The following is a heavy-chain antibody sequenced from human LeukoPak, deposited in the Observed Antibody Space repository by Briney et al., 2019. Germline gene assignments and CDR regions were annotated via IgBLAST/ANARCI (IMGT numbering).Heavy chain of an antibody. CDR3: ARAHGSPSVLLFDF. D-gene: IGHD3-10*01. Sequence: SETLSLTCTVSGGSISSGDYYWSWIRQPPGKGLEWIGYIYHSGSTYYNPSLKSRLTMSVDTSKNQFSLKVNSVTAADTAVYPCARAHGSPSVLLFDFWAQEPLVIVPS. V-gene: IGHV4-30-4*01. CDR2: IYHSGST. J-gene: IGHJ4*02. CDR1: GGSISSGDYY.